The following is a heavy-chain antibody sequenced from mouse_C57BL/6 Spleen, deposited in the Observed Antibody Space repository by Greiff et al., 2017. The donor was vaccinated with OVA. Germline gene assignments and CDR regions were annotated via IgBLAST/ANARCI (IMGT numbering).Heavy chain of an antibody. V-gene: IGHV1-80*01. D-gene: IGHD2-1*01. CDR2: IYPGDGDT. CDR3: ARGDGNYGYFDV. J-gene: IGHJ1*03. CDR1: GYAFSSYW. Sequence: LQESGAELVKPGASVKISCKASGYAFSSYWMNWVKQRPGKGLEWIGQIYPGDGDTNYNGKFKGKATLTADKSSSTAYMQLSSLTSEDSAVYFCARGDGNYGYFDVWGTGTTVTVSS.